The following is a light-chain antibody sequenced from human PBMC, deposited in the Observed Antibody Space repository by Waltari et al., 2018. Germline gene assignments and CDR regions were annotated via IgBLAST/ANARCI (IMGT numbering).Light chain of an antibody. CDR1: QNINKL. J-gene: IGKJ5*01. CDR2: RAS. V-gene: IGKV3-15*01. CDR3: QEYNNWPIT. Sequence: EVVMTRSPATLSVSPGERATLSCRASQNINKLLAWYQQKPGQAPRLLIYRASTRATGIPVRFSGSGSGTEFTLTISSLQSEDFAIYYCQEYNNWPITFGQGTRLEIK.